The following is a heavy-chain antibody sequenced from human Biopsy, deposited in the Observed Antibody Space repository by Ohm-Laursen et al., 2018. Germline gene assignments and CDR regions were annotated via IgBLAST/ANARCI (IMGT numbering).Heavy chain of an antibody. CDR1: TVSGKTSDYF. J-gene: IGHJ2*01. Sequence: SLTLSFTSSGSTVSGKTSDYFCPSPRKRPGKGPAWIANITYNEKAHYNPSLTSRFAISFDTSSNRISLQLRSVSVADTAVYYCVREPKTGTAEAWYFDLWGRGSPVTVPS. CDR2: ITYNEKA. V-gene: IGHV4-31*03. CDR3: VREPKTGTAEAWYFDL. D-gene: IGHD3-9*01.